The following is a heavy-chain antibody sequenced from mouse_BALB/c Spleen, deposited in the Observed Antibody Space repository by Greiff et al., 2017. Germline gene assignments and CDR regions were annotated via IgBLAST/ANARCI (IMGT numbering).Heavy chain of an antibody. Sequence: QVHVKQSGAELVKPGASVKLSCKASGYTFTEYTIHWVKQRSGQGLEWIGWFYPGSGSIKYNEKFKDKATLTADKSSSTVYMELSRLTSEDSAVYFCARHEDSLYYYGSSYVAMDYWGQGTSVTVSS. D-gene: IGHD1-1*01. CDR1: GYTFTEYT. CDR3: ARHEDSLYYYGSSYVAMDY. J-gene: IGHJ4*01. CDR2: FYPGSGSI. V-gene: IGHV1-62-2*01.